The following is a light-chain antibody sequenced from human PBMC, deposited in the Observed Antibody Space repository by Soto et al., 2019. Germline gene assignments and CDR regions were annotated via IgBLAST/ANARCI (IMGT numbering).Light chain of an antibody. CDR3: SSHAGTSNVA. V-gene: IGLV2-8*01. J-gene: IGLJ2*01. CDR1: SSDVGGYNY. Sequence: QSALTQPPSASGSPGQSVSISCTGTSSDVGGYNYVSWYQQHPGKAPKLIIYEVSKRPSGVPDRFSGSKSGNTASLTVSGLQAEDEADYYCSSHAGTSNVAFGGGTKVTVL. CDR2: EVS.